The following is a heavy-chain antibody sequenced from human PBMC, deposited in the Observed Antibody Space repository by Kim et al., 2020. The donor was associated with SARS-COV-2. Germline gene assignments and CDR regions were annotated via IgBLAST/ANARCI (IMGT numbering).Heavy chain of an antibody. CDR3: ASGGYLTGYYMSDY. CDR2: ISSSSSTI. V-gene: IGHV3-48*02. D-gene: IGHD3-9*01. CDR1: GFTFSSYS. J-gene: IGHJ4*02. Sequence: GGSLRLSCAASGFTFSSYSMNWVRQAPGKGLEWVSYISSSSSTIYYADSVKGRFTISRDNAKNSLYLQMNSLRDEDTAVYYCASGGYLTGYYMSDYWGQGTLVTVSS.